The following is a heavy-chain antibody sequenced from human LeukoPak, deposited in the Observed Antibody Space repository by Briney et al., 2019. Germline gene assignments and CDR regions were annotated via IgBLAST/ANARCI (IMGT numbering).Heavy chain of an antibody. J-gene: IGHJ6*03. CDR2: IFTTGST. D-gene: IGHD6-19*01. Sequence: PSQTLSLTCTVSGGSITSRSYYWSWIRQPAGKGLEWIGRIFTTGSTSYNPSLKSRVTMSIDTSKSQFSLRLTSVTAADTAVYYCARVGAVAPLFHYYMDVWGRGTTVTVSS. V-gene: IGHV4-61*02. CDR1: GGSITSRSYY. CDR3: ARVGAVAPLFHYYMDV.